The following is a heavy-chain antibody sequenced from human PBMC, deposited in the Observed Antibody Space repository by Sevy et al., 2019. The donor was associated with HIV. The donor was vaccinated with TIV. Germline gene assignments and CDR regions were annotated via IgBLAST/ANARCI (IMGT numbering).Heavy chain of an antibody. Sequence: GGSLRLSCVVSGFTLSNHGMSWVRQVPGMGLQWVSGSAKGGGASYYAESVRGRFTLSTDNSKNILSLQMNSLRAEDAAVYYCARHYANTNYFFDHWGQGTLVTVSS. CDR3: ARHYANTNYFFDH. J-gene: IGHJ4*02. D-gene: IGHD3-16*01. CDR2: SAKGGGAS. V-gene: IGHV3-23*01. CDR1: GFTLSNHG.